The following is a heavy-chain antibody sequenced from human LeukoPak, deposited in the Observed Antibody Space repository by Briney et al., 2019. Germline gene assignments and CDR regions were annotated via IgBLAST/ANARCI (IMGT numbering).Heavy chain of an antibody. Sequence: APSVKVSCKASVGTFSSYAISWVRQAPGQGLEWMGGIIPIFGTANYAQKFQGRVTITADESTSTAYMELSSLRSEDTAVYYCASWGYCGGDCYSGEYFQHWGQGTLVTVSS. D-gene: IGHD2-21*01. CDR1: VGTFSSYA. V-gene: IGHV1-69*13. CDR2: IIPIFGTA. J-gene: IGHJ1*01. CDR3: ASWGYCGGDCYSGEYFQH.